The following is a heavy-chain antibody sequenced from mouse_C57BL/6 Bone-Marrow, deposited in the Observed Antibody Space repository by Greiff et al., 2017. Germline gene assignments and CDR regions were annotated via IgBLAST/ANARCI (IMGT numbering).Heavy chain of an antibody. V-gene: IGHV1-69*01. J-gene: IGHJ4*01. Sequence: QVQLQQPGAELVMPGASVKLSCKASGYTFTSSWMHWVKQRPGQGLEWIGEIDPSDSYTNYNQKFKGKSTLTVDKSSSTAYMQLSSLTSEDSAVYYCARNYDGSMDYWGQGTSVTVSS. CDR2: IDPSDSYT. D-gene: IGHD2-3*01. CDR3: ARNYDGSMDY. CDR1: GYTFTSSW.